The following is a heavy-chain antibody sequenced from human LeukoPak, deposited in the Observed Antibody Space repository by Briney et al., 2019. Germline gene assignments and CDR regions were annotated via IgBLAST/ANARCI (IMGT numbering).Heavy chain of an antibody. CDR2: INPSSGVT. CDR3: ATRGGANTLNY. V-gene: IGHV1-2*06. J-gene: IGHJ4*02. CDR1: GYTFTGYY. D-gene: IGHD4/OR15-4a*01. Sequence: ASVKVSCKASGYTFTGYYIHWVRQAPGQGLEWMGRINPSSGVTTYVQKFQGRVTMTRDTSISTAYMELSRLRSDDTAVCYCATRGGANTLNYWGLGTLVTVSS.